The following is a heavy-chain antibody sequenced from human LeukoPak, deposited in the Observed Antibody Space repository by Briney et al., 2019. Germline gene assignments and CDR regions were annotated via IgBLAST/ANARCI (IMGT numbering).Heavy chain of an antibody. J-gene: IGHJ4*02. Sequence: GESLKISCEGSGYSFTSYWIGWVRQMPGKGLEWVAIIYPGDSDTIYSPSFQGQVTISADNSISTAYLQWSILKASDTAMYYCARSSDSSGFYDYFDYWGQGTLVTVSS. CDR2: IYPGDSDT. CDR1: GYSFTSYW. V-gene: IGHV5-51*01. D-gene: IGHD3-22*01. CDR3: ARSSDSSGFYDYFDY.